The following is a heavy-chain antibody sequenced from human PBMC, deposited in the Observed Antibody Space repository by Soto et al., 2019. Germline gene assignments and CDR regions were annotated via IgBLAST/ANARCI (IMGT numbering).Heavy chain of an antibody. D-gene: IGHD1-26*01. V-gene: IGHV4-59*01. CDR2: IYYSGIT. J-gene: IGHJ4*02. CDR3: ARRSYKPFDY. Sequence: SETLSLTCTVSGGSITSYYWSWIRQPPGKGLEWIGYIYYSGITNYNPSLKSRVTISVDTSKNQFSLKLSSVTAADTAVYYCARRSYKPFDYWGQGTLVTVSS. CDR1: GGSITSYY.